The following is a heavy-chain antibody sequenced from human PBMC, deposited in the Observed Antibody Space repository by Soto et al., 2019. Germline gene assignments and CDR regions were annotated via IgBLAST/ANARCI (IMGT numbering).Heavy chain of an antibody. V-gene: IGHV3-30-3*01. Sequence: QVQLVESGGGVVQPGRSLRLSCAASGFTFSSYAMHWVRQAPGKGLEWVAVISYDGSNKYYADSVKGRFTISRDNSKTTLYLQMNSLRAEDTAVYYCARDLEYSSSGYGMDVWGQGTTVTVSS. CDR1: GFTFSSYA. CDR2: ISYDGSNK. D-gene: IGHD6-6*01. CDR3: ARDLEYSSSGYGMDV. J-gene: IGHJ6*02.